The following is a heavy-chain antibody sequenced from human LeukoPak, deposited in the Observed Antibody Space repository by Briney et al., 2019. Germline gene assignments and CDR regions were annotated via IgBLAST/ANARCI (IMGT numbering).Heavy chain of an antibody. CDR3: ARDNIAAAGSSLDY. J-gene: IGHJ4*02. D-gene: IGHD6-13*01. Sequence: SETLSLTCTVSGGSISSGTNYWSWIRQPAGKGLEWIGRVYTSGSTNYNPSLKSRVTISVDTSKNQFSLKLSSVTAADTAVYYCARDNIAAAGSSLDYWGQGTLVTVSS. V-gene: IGHV4-61*02. CDR1: GGSISSGTNY. CDR2: VYTSGST.